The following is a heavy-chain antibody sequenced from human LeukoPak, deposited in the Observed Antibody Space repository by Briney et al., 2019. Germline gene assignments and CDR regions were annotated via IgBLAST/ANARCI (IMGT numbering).Heavy chain of an antibody. V-gene: IGHV3-30-3*01. CDR2: ISYDGSNK. D-gene: IGHD6-6*01. J-gene: IGHJ4*02. Sequence: GGSLRLSCAASGFTFSSYEMDWVRQAPGKGLEWVAVISYDGSNKYYADSVKGRFTISRDNSKNTLYLQMNSLRAEDTAVYYCARDWGSSSSDYWGQGTLVTVSS. CDR1: GFTFSSYE. CDR3: ARDWGSSSSDY.